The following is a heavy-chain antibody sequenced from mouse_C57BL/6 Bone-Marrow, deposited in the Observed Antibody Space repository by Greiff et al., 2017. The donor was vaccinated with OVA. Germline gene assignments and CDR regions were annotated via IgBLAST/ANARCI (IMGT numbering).Heavy chain of an antibody. CDR3: ATGTWFAY. J-gene: IGHJ3*01. D-gene: IGHD4-1*01. CDR1: GYPFTNHW. CDR2: IYPGGGYT. V-gene: IGHV1-63*01. Sequence: VQLQQSGAELVRPGTSVKMSCKASGYPFTNHWIGWAKPRPGPGLEWIGDIYPGGGYTNYNEKFKGKATLTADKSSSTAYMQFSSLTSEDSAIYYCATGTWFAYWGQGTLVTVSA.